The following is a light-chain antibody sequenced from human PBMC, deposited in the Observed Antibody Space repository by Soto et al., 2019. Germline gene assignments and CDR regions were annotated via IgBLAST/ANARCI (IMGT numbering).Light chain of an antibody. CDR1: QSISTW. CDR3: QHHNSYSQT. CDR2: GAS. Sequence: DIQMTQSPSTLSASVGDRVTIACRASQSISTWLAWYQQKPGKAPKLLIYGASSLQSGVPSRFSGSGSGTEFTLTISSLQPDDFATYFCQHHNSYSQTFGQGTKVDIK. V-gene: IGKV1-5*01. J-gene: IGKJ1*01.